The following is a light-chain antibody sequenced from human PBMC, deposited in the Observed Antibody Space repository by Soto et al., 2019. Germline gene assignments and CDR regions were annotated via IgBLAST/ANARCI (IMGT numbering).Light chain of an antibody. CDR2: ATS. V-gene: IGKV3-15*01. CDR1: QSVSSN. Sequence: EIVMTQSPATLSVSPGERASLSCRASQSVSSNLAWYQQKPGQTPRLLIYATSTRATGIPARFSGSGSGTEFTLTISRLQSEDVAVYYCQHYNNWPLTFGGGTKVEIK. CDR3: QHYNNWPLT. J-gene: IGKJ4*01.